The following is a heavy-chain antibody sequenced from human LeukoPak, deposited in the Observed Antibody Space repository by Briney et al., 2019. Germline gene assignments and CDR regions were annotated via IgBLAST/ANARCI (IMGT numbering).Heavy chain of an antibody. CDR1: GFIFSSYW. CDR3: ARDSIRAAGIDY. D-gene: IGHD6-13*01. Sequence: GGSLRLSCAASGFIFSSYWMSWVRQAPGKGLEWVANIKQDGSEKYYVDSVKGRFTISRDNAKNSLYLQMNSLRAEDTAVYYCARDSIRAAGIDYWGQGTLVTVSS. V-gene: IGHV3-7*01. CDR2: IKQDGSEK. J-gene: IGHJ4*02.